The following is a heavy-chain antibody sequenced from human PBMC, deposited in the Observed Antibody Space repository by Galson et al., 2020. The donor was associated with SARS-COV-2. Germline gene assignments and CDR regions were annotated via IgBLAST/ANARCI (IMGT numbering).Heavy chain of an antibody. D-gene: IGHD3-9*01. J-gene: IGHJ4*02. CDR3: ARDRVVYYDILTGYGFDY. CDR2: ISYDGCNK. CDR1: GFTFSSYG. V-gene: IGHV3-30*03. Sequence: GESLKISCAASGFTFSSYGMHWVRQAPGKGLEWVAVISYDGCNKYYADSVKGRFTISRDNSKNTLYLQMNSLRAEDTAVYYCARDRVVYYDILTGYGFDYWCQGTLVTVSS.